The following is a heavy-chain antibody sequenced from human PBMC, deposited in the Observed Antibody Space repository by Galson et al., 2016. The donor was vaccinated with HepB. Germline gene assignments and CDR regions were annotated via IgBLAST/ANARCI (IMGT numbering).Heavy chain of an antibody. V-gene: IGHV3-30*03. J-gene: IGHJ4*02. CDR1: GFTFSSYA. Sequence: SLRLSCATSGFTFSSYAMFWVRQAPGKGLEWLTVISYDGSNKYYADSVKGRFTISRDDSQSTLYLQMNNLKTEDTAIYFCTTSIWIFWGQGVQVTVSS. CDR2: ISYDGSNK. CDR3: TTSIWIF. D-gene: IGHD1-1*01.